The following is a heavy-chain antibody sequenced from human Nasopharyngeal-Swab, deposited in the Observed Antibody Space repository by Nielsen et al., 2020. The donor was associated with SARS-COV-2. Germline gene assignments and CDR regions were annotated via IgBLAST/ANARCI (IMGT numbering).Heavy chain of an antibody. CDR2: IKQGGGER. V-gene: IGHV3-7*01. J-gene: IGHJ6*02. Sequence: GESLKISCAVSGFNFSSYSMSWVRQAPGKGLEWLATIKQGGGERYYVDSVKGRLTISSDNAKNSVYLQINSLRAEDTAVYYCARDQYYDSSGYYYYGMDVWGQGTTVTVSS. CDR1: GFNFSSYS. D-gene: IGHD3-22*01. CDR3: ARDQYYDSSGYYYYGMDV.